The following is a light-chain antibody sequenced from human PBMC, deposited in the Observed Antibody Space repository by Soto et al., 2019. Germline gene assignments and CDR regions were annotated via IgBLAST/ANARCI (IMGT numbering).Light chain of an antibody. Sequence: DIQLTQSPSFLSASVGDRVTITRRASQGIRSYLAWYQQKPGKAPNLLIYSTSTLQSGVPSRFSGSGSGTEFTLTISSLQPEDFTTYYCQQLNDYPLTFGGGTKVEIK. CDR3: QQLNDYPLT. J-gene: IGKJ4*01. CDR1: QGIRSY. V-gene: IGKV1-9*01. CDR2: STS.